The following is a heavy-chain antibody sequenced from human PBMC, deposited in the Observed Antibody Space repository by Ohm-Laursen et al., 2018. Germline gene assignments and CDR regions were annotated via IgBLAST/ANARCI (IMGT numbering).Heavy chain of an antibody. CDR1: GFTFDDYA. Sequence: SLRLSCAASGFTFDDYAMHWVRQAPGKGLEWVSGISWNSGSIGYADSVKGRFTISRDNAKNSLYLQMNSLRAEDTALYYCAREGGYDSPGNYYGMDVWGQGTTVTVSS. J-gene: IGHJ6*02. V-gene: IGHV3-9*01. D-gene: IGHD5-12*01. CDR2: ISWNSGSI. CDR3: AREGGYDSPGNYYGMDV.